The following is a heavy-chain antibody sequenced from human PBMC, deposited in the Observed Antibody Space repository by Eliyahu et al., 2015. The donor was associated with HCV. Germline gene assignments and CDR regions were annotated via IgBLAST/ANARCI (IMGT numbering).Heavy chain of an antibody. CDR3: XRERAPYTGYDWXDY. D-gene: IGHD5-12*01. Sequence: QVQLVQSGAEVKRPGASVKVSCEASEYTFTSNALNWVRQAPGQGLEWMGWINPETGNTKYSQKFXPRVTITADTSANTAYMELSSLKSEDTAVYYXXRERAPYTGYDWXDYWGQGTLVXVSS. V-gene: IGHV1-3*01. CDR2: INPETGNT. J-gene: IGHJ4*02. CDR1: EYTFTSNA.